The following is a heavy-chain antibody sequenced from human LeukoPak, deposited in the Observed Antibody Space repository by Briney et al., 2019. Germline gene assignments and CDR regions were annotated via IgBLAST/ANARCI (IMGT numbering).Heavy chain of an antibody. Sequence: GRSLRLSCAASGFSSSNSAMSWVRQAPGKGLEWVSVISGSGGSTYYADSVKGRFTISRDNSKNTLYLQMNSLRAEDTAVYYCAKDRLSRYDYVWGSSMEDYWGQGTLVTVSS. CDR1: GFSSSNSA. CDR3: AKDRLSRYDYVWGSSMEDY. J-gene: IGHJ4*02. D-gene: IGHD3-16*01. V-gene: IGHV3-23*01. CDR2: ISGSGGST.